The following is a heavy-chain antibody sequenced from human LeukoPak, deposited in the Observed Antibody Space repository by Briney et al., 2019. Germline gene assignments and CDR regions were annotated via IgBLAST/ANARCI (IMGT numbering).Heavy chain of an antibody. Sequence: PGGSLRLSCAASGFTFSSYGMHWVRQAPGKGLEWVAFIRYDGSNKYYADSVKGRFTISRDNSKNTLYLQMNSLRAEDTAVYYCARDHRTYYDFWSGYPHYYYYMDVWGKGTTVTVSS. CDR1: GFTFSSYG. CDR2: IRYDGSNK. J-gene: IGHJ6*03. D-gene: IGHD3-3*01. CDR3: ARDHRTYYDFWSGYPHYYYYMDV. V-gene: IGHV3-30*02.